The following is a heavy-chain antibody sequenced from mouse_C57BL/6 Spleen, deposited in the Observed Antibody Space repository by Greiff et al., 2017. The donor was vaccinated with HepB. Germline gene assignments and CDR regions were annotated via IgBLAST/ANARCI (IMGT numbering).Heavy chain of an antibody. V-gene: IGHV14-1*01. D-gene: IGHD1-1*01. J-gene: IGHJ3*01. Sequence: EVQLQQSGAELVRPGASVKLSCTASGFNIKDYYMHWVKQRPEQGLEWIGRIDPEDGDTEYAPKFQGKATLTADTSSNTAYLQLSSLTSEDTAVYYCTTSLNYYGSSLFAYWGQGTLVTVSA. CDR1: GFNIKDYY. CDR3: TTSLNYYGSSLFAY. CDR2: IDPEDGDT.